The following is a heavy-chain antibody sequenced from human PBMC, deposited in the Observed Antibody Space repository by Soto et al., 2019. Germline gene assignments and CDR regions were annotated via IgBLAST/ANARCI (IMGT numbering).Heavy chain of an antibody. D-gene: IGHD2-2*01. Sequence: SGSPFLTCTVSGGSLSRFYWGWVPEPPGKGLEWIGYIYYSGSTNYNPSLKSRVTISVDTSKNQFSLKLSSVTAADTAVYYCARVSRTYQLQNWFDPWGQGTLVTVSS. CDR2: IYYSGST. CDR3: ARVSRTYQLQNWFDP. J-gene: IGHJ5*02. V-gene: IGHV4-59*13. CDR1: GGSLSRFY.